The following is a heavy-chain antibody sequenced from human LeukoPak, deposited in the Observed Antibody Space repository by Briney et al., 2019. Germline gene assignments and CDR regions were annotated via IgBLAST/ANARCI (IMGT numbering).Heavy chain of an antibody. J-gene: IGHJ4*02. Sequence: GGSLRLSCAASGFTFSSYGMHWVRQAPGKGLEWVAILSSDGSNKFYVESVKGRFTISRDSSKSSLYLQMDSLKPEDTAVYYCAKSGGTCGSDCYQDHWGQGTLVTVSS. V-gene: IGHV3-30*18. D-gene: IGHD2-21*02. CDR3: AKSGGTCGSDCYQDH. CDR2: LSSDGSNK. CDR1: GFTFSSYG.